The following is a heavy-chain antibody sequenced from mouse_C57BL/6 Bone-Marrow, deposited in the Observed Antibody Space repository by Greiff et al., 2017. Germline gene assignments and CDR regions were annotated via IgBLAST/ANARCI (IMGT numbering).Heavy chain of an antibody. J-gene: IGHJ1*03. Sequence: QVQLQQPGAELVRPGTSVKLSCKASGYTFTSYWMHWVKQRPGQGLEWIGVIDPSDSYTNYNQKFKGKATLTVDTSSSTAYMQLSSLTSEDSAVYYCGLDGRLCYFDVWGTGTTVTVSS. CDR2: IDPSDSYT. CDR1: GYTFTSYW. D-gene: IGHD1-1*01. CDR3: GLDGRLCYFDV. V-gene: IGHV1-59*01.